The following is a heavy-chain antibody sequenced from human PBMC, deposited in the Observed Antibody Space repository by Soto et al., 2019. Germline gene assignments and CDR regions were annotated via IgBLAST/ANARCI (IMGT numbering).Heavy chain of an antibody. CDR3: AADPVPSNNGFDP. Sequence: ASEKVSCKVSGYTHSELSMHWLPRARERARVWLGGIDSEGGETIYAQRVQGSDTMPEDTSTDTAYMELKSLRTEHRAMYYCAADPVPSNNGFDPWGKGTRVTVSS. V-gene: IGHV1-24*01. D-gene: IGHD2-2*01. J-gene: IGHJ5*02. CDR1: GYTHSELS. CDR2: IDSEGGET.